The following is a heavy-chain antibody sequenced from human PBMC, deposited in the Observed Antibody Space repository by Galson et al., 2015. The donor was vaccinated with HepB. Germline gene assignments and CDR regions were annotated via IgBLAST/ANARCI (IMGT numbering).Heavy chain of an antibody. CDR1: GGNFRNYA. Sequence: SVKVSCKASGGNFRNYAISWVRQAPGQGLEWMGGIIPIFGTTTYAQRFQTRVTITADDSTYTAYMEMSSLRSEDTAVYYCARDRLSSGIAARTGVFDYWGQGTLITVSS. D-gene: IGHD6-13*01. V-gene: IGHV1-69*13. CDR2: IIPIFGTT. J-gene: IGHJ4*02. CDR3: ARDRLSSGIAARTGVFDY.